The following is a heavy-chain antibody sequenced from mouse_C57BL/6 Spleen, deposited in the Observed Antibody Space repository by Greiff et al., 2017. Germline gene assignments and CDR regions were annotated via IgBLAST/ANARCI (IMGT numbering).Heavy chain of an antibody. CDR2: IRLKSDNYAT. CDR1: GFTFSNYW. V-gene: IGHV6-3*01. J-gene: IGHJ2*01. CDR3: TPDYFDY. Sequence: EVKVEESGGGLVQPGGSMKLSCVASGFTFSNYWMNWVRQSPEKGLEWVAQIRLKSDNYATHYAESVKGRFTISRDDSKSSVYLQMNNLRAEDTGIYYCTPDYFDYWGQGTTLTVSS.